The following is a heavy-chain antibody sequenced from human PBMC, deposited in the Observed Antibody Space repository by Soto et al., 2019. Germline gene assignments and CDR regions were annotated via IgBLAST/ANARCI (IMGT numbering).Heavy chain of an antibody. Sequence: GGSLRLSCAASGFTFSSYVMHWVRQAPGKGLEWVAVISYDGSNKYYADSVKGRFTISRDNSKNTLYLQMNSLRAEDTAVYYCAKDGSGSFDYWGQGTLVTVSS. CDR1: GFTFSSYV. CDR3: AKDGSGSFDY. V-gene: IGHV3-30*18. D-gene: IGHD3-10*01. J-gene: IGHJ4*02. CDR2: ISYDGSNK.